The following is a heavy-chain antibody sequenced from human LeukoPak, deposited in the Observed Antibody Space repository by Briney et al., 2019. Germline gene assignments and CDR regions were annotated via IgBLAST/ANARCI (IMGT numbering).Heavy chain of an antibody. J-gene: IGHJ4*02. Sequence: PGGSLRLSCAASGFTFDDYAMHWVRQAPGKGLEWVSGISWNSGNIGYADSVKGRFTISRDNAKNSLYLQMNSLRAEDTALYYCARGSSGCYYGWGQGTLVTVSS. V-gene: IGHV3-9*01. CDR2: ISWNSGNI. CDR3: ARGSSGCYYG. CDR1: GFTFDDYA. D-gene: IGHD3-22*01.